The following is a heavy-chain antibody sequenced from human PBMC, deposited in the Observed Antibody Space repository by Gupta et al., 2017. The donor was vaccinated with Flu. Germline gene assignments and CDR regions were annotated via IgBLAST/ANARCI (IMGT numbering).Heavy chain of an antibody. D-gene: IGHD6-13*01. J-gene: IGHJ4*02. CDR3: GRGGLAAVIDY. V-gene: IGHV4-34*01. Sequence: SWIRQPPGKGLGWIGEINHSGSTNYNPSLRSRVTISVDTSKNQFSLNLSSVTAADTAVYYCGRGGLAAVIDYWGQGTLVTVSS. CDR2: INHSGST.